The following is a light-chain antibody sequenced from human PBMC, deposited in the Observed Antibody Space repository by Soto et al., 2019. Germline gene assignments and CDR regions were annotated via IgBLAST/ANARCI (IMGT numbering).Light chain of an antibody. Sequence: QPVLTQPPSASGTPGQRATISCSGSSSNIGRNSVNWYQHLPGTAPKLLIYSYNQRPSGVPDRFSGSRSDTSASLAISGLQSEDEAEYYCTSWDDNLSGHVFGGGTKLTVL. J-gene: IGLJ2*01. CDR3: TSWDDNLSGHV. CDR1: SSNIGRNS. CDR2: SYN. V-gene: IGLV1-44*01.